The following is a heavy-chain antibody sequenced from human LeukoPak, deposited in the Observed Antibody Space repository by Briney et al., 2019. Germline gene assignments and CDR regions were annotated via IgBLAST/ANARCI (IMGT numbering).Heavy chain of an antibody. CDR3: ARHIRRVRGVIVFLWFDP. CDR1: RFTFSDYY. V-gene: IGHV3-11*04. CDR2: TSSSGSNI. J-gene: IGHJ5*02. Sequence: GSLTLYRAASRFTFSDYYMSWIRPAPGQGLEWVLYTSSSGSNIYYTDSVQGRFTIYRDNAKNSLYLQMDSLRAEDTAVDYCARHIRRVRGVIVFLWFDPWGQGTLVTVCS. D-gene: IGHD3-10*01.